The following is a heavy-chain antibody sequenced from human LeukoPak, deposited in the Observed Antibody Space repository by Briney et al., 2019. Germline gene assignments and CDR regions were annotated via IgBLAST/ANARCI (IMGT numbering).Heavy chain of an antibody. CDR3: ARASIHDSSGTYYYYGMDV. CDR1: GYTFTSYG. D-gene: IGHD3-22*01. Sequence: ASVKVSCKASGYTFTSYGISWVRQAPGQGLEWMGWISAYNGNTNYAQKLQGRVTMTTDTSTSTAYTELRSLRSDDTAVYYCARASIHDSSGTYYYYGMDVWGQGTTVTVSS. CDR2: ISAYNGNT. J-gene: IGHJ6*02. V-gene: IGHV1-18*01.